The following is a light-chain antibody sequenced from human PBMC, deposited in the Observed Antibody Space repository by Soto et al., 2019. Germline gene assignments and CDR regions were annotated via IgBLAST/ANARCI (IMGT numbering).Light chain of an antibody. CDR2: DVS. J-gene: IGLJ1*01. V-gene: IGLV2-14*01. CDR3: SSYTSSSTFYV. CDR1: SSDVGDYNY. Sequence: QSALTQPASVSGSPGQSVTISCTGTSSDVGDYNYVSWYQHHPGKAPKLMIYDVSNRPSGVSNRFSGSKSGNTASLTISGLQAEDEADYYCSSYTSSSTFYVFGTGTKVTV.